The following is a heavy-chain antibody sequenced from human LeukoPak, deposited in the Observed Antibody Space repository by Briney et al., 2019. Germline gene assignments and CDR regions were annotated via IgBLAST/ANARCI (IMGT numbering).Heavy chain of an antibody. V-gene: IGHV3-23*01. CDR1: GFTFTTYA. D-gene: IGHD1-14*01. Sequence: GGSLRLSCAASGFTFTTYAMSWVRQAPGKGLEWVSGISGGGGSTYYADSVKGRFTVSRDNSKNTLYLQMDSLRAEDTALYYCAKGSGINHYHWIDPWGQGTLVTVSS. J-gene: IGHJ5*02. CDR3: AKGSGINHYHWIDP. CDR2: ISGGGGST.